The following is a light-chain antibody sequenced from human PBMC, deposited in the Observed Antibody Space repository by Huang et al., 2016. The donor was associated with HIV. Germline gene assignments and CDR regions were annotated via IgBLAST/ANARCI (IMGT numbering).Light chain of an antibody. Sequence: IQLTQSPSSLSASVGDRVTITCRASQGITSYLAWYQQKPGRAPKLLIYAASTLQSGVPLRFSGSGSGTDFTLTISSLQPEDFATYYCQHLDTYPPTFGPGTKVDIK. V-gene: IGKV1-9*01. CDR1: QGITSY. J-gene: IGKJ3*01. CDR3: QHLDTYPPT. CDR2: AAS.